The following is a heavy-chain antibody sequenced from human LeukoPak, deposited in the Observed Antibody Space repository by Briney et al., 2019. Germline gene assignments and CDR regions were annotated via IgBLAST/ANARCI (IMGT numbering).Heavy chain of an antibody. CDR2: ISPGGDIT. CDR1: GFTFTTYS. V-gene: IGHV3-23*01. D-gene: IGHD3-10*01. J-gene: IGHJ4*02. CDR3: AKDDAWLRFGE. Sequence: GGSLRLSCAASGFTFTTYSMNWVRQAPGKGLEWVSGISPGGDITYYADSVKGRFTISRDNSKNTLYLEVISLTAEDTAVYYCAKDDAWLRFGEWSQGTLVTVSS.